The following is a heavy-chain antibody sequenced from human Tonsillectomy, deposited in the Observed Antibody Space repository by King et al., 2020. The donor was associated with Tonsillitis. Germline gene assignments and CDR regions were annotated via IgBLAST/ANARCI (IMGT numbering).Heavy chain of an antibody. Sequence: QLVQSGAEVKKPGASVKVSCKASGYTFTGYYMHWLRQAPGQGLEWRGWINPNSGGPNYAQKFQGRVTVTRDTSISTAYMELSRLRSDDTAVYYCARAPGGIALAGTAYFDYWGQGTLVTVSS. V-gene: IGHV1-2*02. D-gene: IGHD6-13*01. CDR3: ARAPGGIALAGTAYFDY. J-gene: IGHJ4*02. CDR1: GYTFTGYY. CDR2: INPNSGGP.